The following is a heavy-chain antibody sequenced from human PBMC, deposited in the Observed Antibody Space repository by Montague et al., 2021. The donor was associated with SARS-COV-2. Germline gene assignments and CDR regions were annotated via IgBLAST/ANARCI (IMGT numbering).Heavy chain of an antibody. V-gene: IGHV4-59*02. J-gene: IGHJ4*02. Sequence: SETLSLTCTVSGGSVSISYWSWIRQSPGKGLEWLGSLFYSGSTHYNPSVKSRVTISADTSKNQFSLKLSSVTAADTAVYYCARLKGSGWNYYFDYWGQGTLVTVSS. CDR3: ARLKGSGWNYYFDY. CDR2: LFYSGST. D-gene: IGHD6-19*01. CDR1: GGSVSISY.